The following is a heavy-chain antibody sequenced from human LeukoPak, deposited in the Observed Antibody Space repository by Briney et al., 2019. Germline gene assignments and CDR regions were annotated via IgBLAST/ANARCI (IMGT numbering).Heavy chain of an antibody. V-gene: IGHV5-51*01. CDR2: IFPDDSDT. Sequence: GESLKISCKGSGYSSSSYWIGWVRQMPGKGLEWMGIIFPDDSDTRYSPSSQGQVTISADKYINTAYLQWSSLKASDTAMYYCARRPYCSSTSCYLVFDIWGQGTMVTVSS. CDR3: ARRPYCSSTSCYLVFDI. D-gene: IGHD2-2*01. CDR1: GYSSSSYW. J-gene: IGHJ3*02.